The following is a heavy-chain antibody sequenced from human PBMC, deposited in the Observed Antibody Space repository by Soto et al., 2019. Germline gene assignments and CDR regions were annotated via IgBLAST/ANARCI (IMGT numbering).Heavy chain of an antibody. CDR3: ARDLVGVLMVYAYPRGYFDL. D-gene: IGHD2-8*01. Sequence: SVKVSCKASGGTFSSYAISWVRQAPGQGLEWMGGIIPIFGTANCAQKFQGRVTITGDKSTSTAYMELSSLRSEDTAVYYCARDLVGVLMVYAYPRGYFDLWGRGTLVTVSS. CDR1: GGTFSSYA. CDR2: IIPIFGTA. J-gene: IGHJ2*01. V-gene: IGHV1-69*06.